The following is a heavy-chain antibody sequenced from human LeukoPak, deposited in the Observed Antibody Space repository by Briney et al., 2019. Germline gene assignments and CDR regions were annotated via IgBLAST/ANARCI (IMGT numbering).Heavy chain of an antibody. J-gene: IGHJ4*02. CDR1: GFTVSSNY. D-gene: IGHD6-6*01. Sequence: GGSLRLSCAASGFTVSSNYMSWVRQAPGKGLEWVSVIYSGGSTYYADSVKGRFTISRDNSKNTLYLQMNSLRAEDTAVYYCAKEIGSSSRGYFDYWGQGTLVTVSS. CDR3: AKEIGSSSRGYFDY. V-gene: IGHV3-53*01. CDR2: IYSGGST.